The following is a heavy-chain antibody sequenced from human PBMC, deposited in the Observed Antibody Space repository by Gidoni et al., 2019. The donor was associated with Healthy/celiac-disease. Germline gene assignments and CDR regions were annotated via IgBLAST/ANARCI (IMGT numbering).Heavy chain of an antibody. Sequence: EVQLVESGGGLVQPGRSLRLSCTASGFTFGDYAMSWVRQAPGKGLEWVGFIRSKAYGGTTEYAASVKGRFTISRDDSKSIAYLQMNSLKTEDTAVYYCTTLSEFDYWGQGTLVTVSS. CDR2: IRSKAYGGTT. CDR1: GFTFGDYA. V-gene: IGHV3-49*04. J-gene: IGHJ4*02. CDR3: TTLSEFDY.